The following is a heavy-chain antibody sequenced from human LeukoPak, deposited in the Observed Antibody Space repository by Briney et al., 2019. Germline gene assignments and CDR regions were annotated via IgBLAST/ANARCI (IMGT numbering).Heavy chain of an antibody. Sequence: SLRLSCAASGFTFSSYGMNWVRQAPGKGLEWVANIKQDGSEKYYVDSVKGRFTISRDNAKNSLYLQMNSLRAEDTAVYYCARDGHCSGGSCYRYNSYFDYWGQGTLVTVSS. CDR2: IKQDGSEK. J-gene: IGHJ4*02. CDR3: ARDGHCSGGSCYRYNSYFDY. CDR1: GFTFSSYG. V-gene: IGHV3-7*01. D-gene: IGHD2-15*01.